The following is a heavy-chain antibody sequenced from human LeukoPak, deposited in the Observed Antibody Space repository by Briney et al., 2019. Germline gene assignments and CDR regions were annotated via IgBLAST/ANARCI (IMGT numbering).Heavy chain of an antibody. Sequence: SETLSLTCTVSGGSISSYYWSWIRQPAGKGLEWIGRFYSSVSTNYNPSLKSRVTISVDTSKNQFSLKLSSVTAADTAVYYCARVGIAAAGRYYFDYWGQGTLVTVSS. V-gene: IGHV4-4*07. CDR2: FYSSVST. CDR1: GGSISSYY. J-gene: IGHJ4*02. CDR3: ARVGIAAAGRYYFDY. D-gene: IGHD6-13*01.